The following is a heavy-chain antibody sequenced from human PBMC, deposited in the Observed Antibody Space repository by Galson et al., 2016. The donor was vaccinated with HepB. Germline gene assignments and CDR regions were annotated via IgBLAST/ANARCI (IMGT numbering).Heavy chain of an antibody. CDR1: GFALSSFN. J-gene: IGHJ5*01. CDR3: AQEVGWLRFAFGS. V-gene: IGHV3-48*01. Sequence: SLRLSCAASGFALSSFNLNWVRQTPGKGLEWISYISSSRNTIDYADSVKGRFTISRDDANNSLDLQMNNLSVGDTAIYHCAQEVGWLRFAFGSWGQGTLVTVSS. D-gene: IGHD5-12*01. CDR2: ISSSRNTI.